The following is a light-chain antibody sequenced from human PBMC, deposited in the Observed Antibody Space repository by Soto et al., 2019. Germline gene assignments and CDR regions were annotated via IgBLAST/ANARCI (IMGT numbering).Light chain of an antibody. Sequence: DIQMTQSPSSLSASVGDRVTTTCRASQSISSYLNWYQHKPGKAPKLLIYAASTLQSGVPSRFSGSGSGTDFTLTISSLQPEDFAIYYCQQSYSAPRTLGQGTKVEIK. J-gene: IGKJ1*01. CDR2: AAS. CDR3: QQSYSAPRT. V-gene: IGKV1-39*01. CDR1: QSISSY.